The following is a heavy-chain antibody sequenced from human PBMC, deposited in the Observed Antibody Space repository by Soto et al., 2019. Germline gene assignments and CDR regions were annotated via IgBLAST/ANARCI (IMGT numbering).Heavy chain of an antibody. Sequence: QPGGSLRLSCAASGFTFSSYAMHWVRQAPGKGLEWVAVISYDGSNKYYADSVKGRFTISRDNSKNTLYLQMNSLRAEDTAVYYCARAFIGDFDAFDIWGQGTMVTVSS. J-gene: IGHJ3*02. CDR2: ISYDGSNK. V-gene: IGHV3-30-3*01. CDR1: GFTFSSYA. CDR3: ARAFIGDFDAFDI. D-gene: IGHD4-17*01.